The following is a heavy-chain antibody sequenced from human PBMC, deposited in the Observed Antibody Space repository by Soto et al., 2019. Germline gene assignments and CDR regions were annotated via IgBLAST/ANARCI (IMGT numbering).Heavy chain of an antibody. CDR1: GFTFSNYG. CDR2: ISVSGGNT. Sequence: EVQLLESGGALVQPGGSLRLSCAASGFTFSNYGMSWVRQAPGKGLEWVSAISVSGGNTQYADSVKGRFTISRDNSKNTVYMQMNSLRAEDTAVYYCTQVWIAAKDGGLWGQGTLVTVSS. V-gene: IGHV3-23*01. D-gene: IGHD6-25*01. J-gene: IGHJ4*02. CDR3: TQVWIAAKDGGL.